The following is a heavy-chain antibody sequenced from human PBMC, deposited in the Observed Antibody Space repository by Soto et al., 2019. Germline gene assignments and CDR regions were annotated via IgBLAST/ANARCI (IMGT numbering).Heavy chain of an antibody. CDR3: ARVTRGDYLLTFSLRGMDV. J-gene: IGHJ6*02. D-gene: IGHD4-17*01. CDR1: GGSSSGNY. CDR2: THHSGTT. Sequence: PSEALSLTCAVYGGSSSGNYWSWSRQLPGKGLERIGATHHSGTTTYNPSLKSRVTISVDTSKNQFSLKLNSVTAADTSVFYCARVTRGDYLLTFSLRGMDVWGQGTTVTVSS. V-gene: IGHV4-34*01.